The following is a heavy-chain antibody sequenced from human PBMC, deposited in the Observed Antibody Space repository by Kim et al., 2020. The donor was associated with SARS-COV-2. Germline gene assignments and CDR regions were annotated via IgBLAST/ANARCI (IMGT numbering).Heavy chain of an antibody. D-gene: IGHD2-21*01. CDR1: GDSVSSNSAA. CDR3: VRATMVINYFDY. Sequence: SQTLSLTCAISGDSVSSNSAAWNWIRQSPSRGLEWLGRTYYRSKWSTEYAVSVKSRITINSDTSLNQFSLHLNSVIPEDTAVYCCVRATMVINYFDYWGQGTLVTVSS. J-gene: IGHJ4*02. CDR2: TYYRSKWST. V-gene: IGHV6-1*01.